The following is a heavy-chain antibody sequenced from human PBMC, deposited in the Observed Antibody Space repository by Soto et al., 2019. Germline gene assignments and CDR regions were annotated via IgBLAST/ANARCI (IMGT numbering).Heavy chain of an antibody. J-gene: IGHJ4*02. CDR2: IGISGDT. V-gene: IGHV3-13*04. CDR3: ARGQEVGAHFFDS. Sequence: SGGSLRLSCEASGFTFSKFDMHWVRQPTGKGLEWVSTIGISGDTYYAVSVKGRFTISRDNAKNSLSLQMNSLRAGDTALYFCARGQEVGAHFFDSWGQGTQVTV. D-gene: IGHD2-15*01. CDR1: GFTFSKFD.